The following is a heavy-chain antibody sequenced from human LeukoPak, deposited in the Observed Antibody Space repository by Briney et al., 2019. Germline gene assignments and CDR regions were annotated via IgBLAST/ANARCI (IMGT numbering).Heavy chain of an antibody. CDR3: AREFGNADTYGNVPLGH. V-gene: IGHV3-21*01. D-gene: IGHD5-18*01. CDR1: GFTFRSSS. CDR2: ISSSGTYM. J-gene: IGHJ4*02. Sequence: GGSLRLSCTASGFTFRSSSFNWVRQVQGKGLEWVSSISSSGTYMYYADSVEGRFTISRDNAKNSLFLQMDSLRAEDTGVYFCAREFGNADTYGNVPLGHWGQGTLVTVSS.